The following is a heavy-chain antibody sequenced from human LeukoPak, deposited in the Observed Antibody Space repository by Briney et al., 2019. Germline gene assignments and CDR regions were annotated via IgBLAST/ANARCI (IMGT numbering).Heavy chain of an antibody. V-gene: IGHV4-39*01. D-gene: IGHD1-1*01. CDR3: ARRTTYFDY. CDR2: IYYRGST. CDR1: GGSISSSNSY. Sequence: SETLSLTCTVSGGSISSSNSYWGCIRQPPGKGLEWIGSIYYRGSTYFNPSLKSRVTISVDTSKSKFSLKLSSVTATDTAVYYCARRTTYFDYWGQGTLVTVSS. J-gene: IGHJ4*02.